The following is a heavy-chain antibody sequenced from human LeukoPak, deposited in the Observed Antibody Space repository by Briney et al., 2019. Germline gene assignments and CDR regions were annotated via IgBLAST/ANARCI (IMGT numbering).Heavy chain of an antibody. Sequence: GGSLRLSCAASGFTFSSDAMSWVRQAPGKGLEWVSASSGSGGSTYYADSVKGRFTISRDNSKKTLYLQMNSLRAEDTAVYYCARPLIADDAFDYWGQGTPVTVSS. CDR1: GFTFSSDA. CDR3: ARPLIADDAFDY. V-gene: IGHV3-23*01. CDR2: SSGSGGST. J-gene: IGHJ4*02. D-gene: IGHD6-13*01.